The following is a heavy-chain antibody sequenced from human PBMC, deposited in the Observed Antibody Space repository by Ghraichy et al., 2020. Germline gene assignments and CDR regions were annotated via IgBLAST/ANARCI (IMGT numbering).Heavy chain of an antibody. CDR1: GGSISSNY. CDR3: ARSLGPYGDYADRAFHI. CDR2: MYNSGST. V-gene: IGHV4-59*01. D-gene: IGHD4-17*01. Sequence: SETLSLTCTVSGGSISSNYWTWIRQPPGKGLECIGYMYNSGSTYYNPSLKSRVTMSIDTSKNQFSLKLNSVTAADTAVYYCARSLGPYGDYADRAFHIWGQGTMVTVSS. J-gene: IGHJ3*02.